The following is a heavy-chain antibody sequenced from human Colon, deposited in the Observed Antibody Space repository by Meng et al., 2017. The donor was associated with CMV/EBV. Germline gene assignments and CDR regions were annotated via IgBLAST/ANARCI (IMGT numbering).Heavy chain of an antibody. Sequence: VANNRVVWNWSRQSPSRGLEWLGRTYYRSKWYNEYADSVESRATTNPDTSQNQLSLHLNFVTPEDTAVYYCARGSYFWDKIDWFDPWGQGTLVTVSS. J-gene: IGHJ5*02. V-gene: IGHV6-1*01. D-gene: IGHD1-26*01. CDR1: VANNRVV. CDR3: ARGSYFWDKIDWFDP. CDR2: TYYRSKWYN.